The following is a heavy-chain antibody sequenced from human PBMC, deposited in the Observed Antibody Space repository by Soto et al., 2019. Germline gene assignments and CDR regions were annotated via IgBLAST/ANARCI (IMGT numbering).Heavy chain of an antibody. CDR2: ISPYNGDT. J-gene: IGHJ5*02. Sequence: QVQLVQSGAEMKKPGASVKVSCKASGYTISNYGIFWVRQAPGQGLEWMGWISPYNGDTNFAQKIQGRVTMTTDTSTNTAYMELRSLTSDDTAVYYCALDLNGDYGDFPWGQGTLVTVSS. D-gene: IGHD4-17*01. CDR3: ALDLNGDYGDFP. V-gene: IGHV1-18*01. CDR1: GYTISNYG.